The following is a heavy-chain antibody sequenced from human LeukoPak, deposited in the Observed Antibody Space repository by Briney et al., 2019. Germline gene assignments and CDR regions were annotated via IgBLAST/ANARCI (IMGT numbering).Heavy chain of an antibody. J-gene: IGHJ6*03. CDR1: GFTVSSYY. D-gene: IGHD6-13*01. Sequence: GGSLRLSCAASGFTVSSYYMSWVRQAPGKGLEWVSVIYSGGSTYYADSVKGRFTISRDNSKNTLYLQMNSLRAEDTAVYYCARDPPPYSSSSYYYMDVWGRGTTVTVSS. CDR2: IYSGGST. V-gene: IGHV3-53*01. CDR3: ARDPPPYSSSSYYYMDV.